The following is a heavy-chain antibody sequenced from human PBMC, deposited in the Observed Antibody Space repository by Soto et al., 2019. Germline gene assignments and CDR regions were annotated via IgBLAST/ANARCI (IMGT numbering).Heavy chain of an antibody. J-gene: IGHJ4*02. Sequence: EMQLVESGGGLVRPGGSLRLSCAASGFSFSAAWMNWVRQAPGKGLELVGHIRTKGGGGTTDYAAPVKGRFTISRDDSKNTLYLQMDSMITDDAALYYCATETAATTGPGFDYWGQGSLVSVSS. CDR3: ATETAATTGPGFDY. CDR1: GFSFSAAW. V-gene: IGHV3-15*07. D-gene: IGHD1-1*01. CDR2: IRTKGGGGTT.